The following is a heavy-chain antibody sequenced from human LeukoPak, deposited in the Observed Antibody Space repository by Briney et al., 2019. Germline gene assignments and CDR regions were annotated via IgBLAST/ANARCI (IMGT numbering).Heavy chain of an antibody. D-gene: IGHD3-22*01. V-gene: IGHV1-18*01. J-gene: IGHJ4*02. CDR3: ARDTEYYYDSSGYSNPCGVSDY. Sequence: ASVKVSCKASGYTFTSYGISWVRQAPGQGLEWMGWISAYNGNTNYAQKLQGRVTMTTDTSTSTAYMELRSLRSDDTAVYYCARDTEYYYDSSGYSNPCGVSDYWGQGTLVTVSS. CDR2: ISAYNGNT. CDR1: GYTFTSYG.